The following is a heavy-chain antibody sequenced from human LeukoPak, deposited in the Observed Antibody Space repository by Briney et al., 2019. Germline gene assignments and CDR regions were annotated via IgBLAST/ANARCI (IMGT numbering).Heavy chain of an antibody. CDR3: ARELLWFGEPMGAFDI. CDR1: GGAISSSSYD. Sequence: SETLSLTCTVSGGAISSSSYDWGWIRQPPGKGLEWIGYIYYSGSTNYNPSLKSRVTISVDTSKNQFSLKLSSVTAADTAVYYCARELLWFGEPMGAFDIWGQGTMVTVSS. J-gene: IGHJ3*02. V-gene: IGHV4-61*01. CDR2: IYYSGST. D-gene: IGHD3-10*01.